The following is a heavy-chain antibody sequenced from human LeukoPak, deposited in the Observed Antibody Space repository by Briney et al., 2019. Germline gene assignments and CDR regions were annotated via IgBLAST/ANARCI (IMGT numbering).Heavy chain of an antibody. CDR2: INPNSGGT. CDR3: ARVPTLGIYYYYHYMDV. CDR1: GYTFTGYY. J-gene: IGHJ6*03. Sequence: GASVKVSCKASGYTFTGYYMHWVRQAPGQGLEWMGWINPNSGGTNYAQKFQGRVTMTRDTSISTAYMELSSLRSDDTAVYYCARVPTLGIYYYYHYMDVWGKGTTVTVSS. V-gene: IGHV1-2*02. D-gene: IGHD7-27*01.